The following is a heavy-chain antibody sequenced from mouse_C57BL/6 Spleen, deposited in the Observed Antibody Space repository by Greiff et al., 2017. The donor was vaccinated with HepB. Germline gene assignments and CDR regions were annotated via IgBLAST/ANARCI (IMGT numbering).Heavy chain of an antibody. CDR1: GFTFSSYA. J-gene: IGHJ2*01. Sequence: EVNVVESGGGLVKPGGSLKLSCAASGFTFSSYAMSWVRQTPEKRLEWVATISDGGSYTYYPDNVKGRFTISRDNAKNNLYLQMSHLKSEDTAMYYCARDRGEYPFDYWGQGTTLTVSS. CDR2: ISDGGSYT. V-gene: IGHV5-4*01. CDR3: ARDRGEYPFDY. D-gene: IGHD5-1*01.